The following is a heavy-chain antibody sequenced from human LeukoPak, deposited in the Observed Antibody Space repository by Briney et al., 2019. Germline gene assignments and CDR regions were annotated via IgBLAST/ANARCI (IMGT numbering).Heavy chain of an antibody. CDR1: GYTFANYD. V-gene: IGHV1-8*01. Sequence: ASVKVSCKASGYTFANYDIHWVRQATGQGLEWMGWMNPNSGNTDYVQKFQGRVTMTRSTSINTAYMELSSLGSEDTAVYYCARPRENSGYYQYYFDYWGQGTLVTVSS. D-gene: IGHD3-22*01. CDR2: MNPNSGNT. CDR3: ARPRENSGYYQYYFDY. J-gene: IGHJ4*02.